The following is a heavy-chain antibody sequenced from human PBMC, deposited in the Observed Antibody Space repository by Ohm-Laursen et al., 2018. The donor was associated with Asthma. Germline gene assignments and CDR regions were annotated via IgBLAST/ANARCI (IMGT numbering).Heavy chain of an antibody. J-gene: IGHJ4*02. CDR1: GGSISSGDYY. D-gene: IGHD3-10*01. CDR2: IHYSGSN. Sequence: TLSLTCTVSGGSISSGDYYWSWIRQRPGKGLEWIGNIHYSGSNIYNPSLESRLSISVDTSKNQFSLNLSSVTAADTALYYCARDGRLRGSFDYWGQGTLVTVSS. CDR3: ARDGRLRGSFDY. V-gene: IGHV4-31*03.